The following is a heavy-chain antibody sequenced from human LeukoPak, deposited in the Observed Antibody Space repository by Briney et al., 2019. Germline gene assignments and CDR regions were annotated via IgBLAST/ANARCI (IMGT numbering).Heavy chain of an antibody. J-gene: IGHJ3*02. D-gene: IGHD3-10*01. CDR2: IYYSGST. CDR1: GGSNSSSSYY. V-gene: IGHV4-39*01. Sequence: SETLSLTCTVSGGSNSSSSYYWGWVRQPPGTGLEWIGSIYYSGSTYYNPSLKSRVTISVDTSKNQFSLKLSSVTPADTAVYYCAIRASFSAFDIWGQGTMVTVSS. CDR3: AIRASFSAFDI.